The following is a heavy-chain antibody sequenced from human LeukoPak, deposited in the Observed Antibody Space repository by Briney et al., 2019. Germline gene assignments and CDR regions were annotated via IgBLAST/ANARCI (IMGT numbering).Heavy chain of an antibody. V-gene: IGHV1-18*01. CDR2: ISAYNGNT. D-gene: IGHD6-19*01. J-gene: IGHJ4*02. CDR3: ARNPARSGWFDY. Sequence: GASVKVSCKASGYTFTSYGISWVRQAPGQGLEWMGWISAYNGNTNYAQKFQGRVTITRDTSASTAYMELSSLRSEDTAVYYCARNPARSGWFDYWGQGTLVTVSS. CDR1: GYTFTSYG.